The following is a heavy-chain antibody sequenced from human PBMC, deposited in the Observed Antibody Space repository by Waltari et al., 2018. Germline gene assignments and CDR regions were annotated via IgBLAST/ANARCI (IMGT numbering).Heavy chain of an antibody. CDR1: GGSISSSSYY. D-gene: IGHD3-3*01. J-gene: IGHJ2*01. CDR2: IYYSGST. CDR3: AIQYYDFWSGYYRGWYFDL. V-gene: IGHV4-39*01. Sequence: QLQLQESGPGLVKPSETLSLTCTVSGGSISSSSYYWGWIRQPPGKGLEWIGSIYYSGSTYYNPSLKSRVTIAVDTSKTQFSRKLSSVTAADTAVYYCAIQYYDFWSGYYRGWYFDLWGRGTLVTVSS.